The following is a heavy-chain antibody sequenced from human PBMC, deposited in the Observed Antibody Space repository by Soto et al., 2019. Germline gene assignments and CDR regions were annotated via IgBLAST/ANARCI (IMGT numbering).Heavy chain of an antibody. V-gene: IGHV4-38-2*02. D-gene: IGHD5-18*01. J-gene: IGHJ4*02. Sequence: SETLSLTCTVSGYSISSGYYWGWIRQPPGKGLEWIGSIYHSGSTYYNPSLKSRVTISVDTSKNQFSLKLSSVTAADTAVYYCARGSRAAMVTGDNFFDYWGQGTLVTVSS. CDR2: IYHSGST. CDR1: GYSISSGYY. CDR3: ARGSRAAMVTGDNFFDY.